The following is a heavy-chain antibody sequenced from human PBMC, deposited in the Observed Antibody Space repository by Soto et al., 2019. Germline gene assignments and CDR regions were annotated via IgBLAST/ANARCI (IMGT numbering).Heavy chain of an antibody. CDR3: ARLYTSIWFDY. V-gene: IGHV4-59*11. CDR1: GGSISSQY. Sequence: QVQLQESGPGLVKPSETLSLTCTVSGGSISSQYWSWIRQSPGKGLEWIGYIFDTGSTNYNPSLESRVTISADTSKNQFSLKLTSVTAADTAVYYCARLYTSIWFDYWGQGTLVTVSS. CDR2: IFDTGST. D-gene: IGHD6-13*01. J-gene: IGHJ4*02.